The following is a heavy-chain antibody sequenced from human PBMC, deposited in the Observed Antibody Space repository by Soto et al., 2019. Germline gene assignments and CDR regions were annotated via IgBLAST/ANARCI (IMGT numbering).Heavy chain of an antibody. Sequence: ASETLSLTCTVSGGSISSYYWSWIRQPPGKGLEWIGYIYYSGSTNYNPSLKSRVTISVDTSKNQFSLKLSSVTAADTAVYYCARGSMITFGGVIVSAFDIWGQGTMVTVSS. V-gene: IGHV4-59*01. J-gene: IGHJ3*02. D-gene: IGHD3-16*02. CDR1: GGSISSYY. CDR3: ARGSMITFGGVIVSAFDI. CDR2: IYYSGST.